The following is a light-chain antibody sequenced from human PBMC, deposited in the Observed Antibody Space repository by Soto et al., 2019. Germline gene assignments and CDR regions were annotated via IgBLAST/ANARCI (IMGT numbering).Light chain of an antibody. J-gene: IGLJ2*01. V-gene: IGLV1-40*01. CDR3: LSFDSRLSVV. CDR2: GNT. Sequence: QSVLTQPPSVSGAPGQRVTISCTGSSSNIGAGYDVHWYQQLPGRAPNLLIYGNTNRPSGVPDRFSGYKSGTSASLAITGLQAEDEADYYCLSFDSRLSVVFGGGTKLTVL. CDR1: SSNIGAGYD.